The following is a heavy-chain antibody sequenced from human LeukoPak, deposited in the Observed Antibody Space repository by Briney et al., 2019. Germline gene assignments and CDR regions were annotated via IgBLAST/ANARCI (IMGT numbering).Heavy chain of an antibody. D-gene: IGHD4-17*01. CDR1: GFTFDDYA. Sequence: GGSLRLSCAASGFTFDDYAMHWVRQAPGKGLEWVSGISWNSGSIGYADSVKGRFTISRDNAKNSLYLQMNSLRAEDTALYYCAKDRDAYGDYRAFDYWGQGTLVTVSS. J-gene: IGHJ4*02. CDR3: AKDRDAYGDYRAFDY. V-gene: IGHV3-9*01. CDR2: ISWNSGSI.